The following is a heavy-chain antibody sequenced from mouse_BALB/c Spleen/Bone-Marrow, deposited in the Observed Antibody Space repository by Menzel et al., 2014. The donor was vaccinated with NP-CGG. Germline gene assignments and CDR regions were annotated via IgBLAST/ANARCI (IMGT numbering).Heavy chain of an antibody. D-gene: IGHD2-14*01. CDR1: GYSFTGYN. Sequence: EVQLQQSGPELEKPGASVKISCKASGYSFTGYNMNWVKQNNGKSLEWIGNIDPYYGGISYNQKFKGKATLTVDESSNTAYMQLKSLTSEDSAIYYCAISIEYRPLVYWGQGTLVIVSA. CDR2: IDPYYGGI. J-gene: IGHJ3*01. CDR3: AISIEYRPLVY. V-gene: IGHV1-39*01.